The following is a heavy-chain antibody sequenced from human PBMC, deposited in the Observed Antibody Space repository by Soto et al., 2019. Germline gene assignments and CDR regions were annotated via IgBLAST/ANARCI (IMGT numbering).Heavy chain of an antibody. CDR1: GFTFSRYA. CDR3: AKSWFPDGWDHNPIGS. Sequence: PGGSLRLSCAVSGFTFSRYAMSWVRQAPGKGLEWISSISFGGGYSTYYADSVKGRVTISRDNSKNILYLQMNGLRAEDTAKYHCAKSWFPDGWDHNPIGSCGQGTLVTVSS. V-gene: IGHV3-23*01. J-gene: IGHJ4*02. CDR2: ISFGGGYST. D-gene: IGHD6-19*01.